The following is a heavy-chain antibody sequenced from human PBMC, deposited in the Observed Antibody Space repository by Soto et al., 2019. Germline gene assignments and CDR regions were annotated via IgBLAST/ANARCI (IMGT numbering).Heavy chain of an antibody. CDR1: GYTFTSSG. V-gene: IGHV1-18*01. D-gene: IGHD2-21*01. J-gene: IGHJ4*02. CDR3: ARVMFEGLWSRHLDY. Sequence: QVQLVQSGAEVKKPGASVKVSCKASGYTFTSSGISWVRQAPGQGLEWMGWISAYNGNTNYAQKLQGRVTMTTDTATSTAYMELRSRRSEDTAVYYCARVMFEGLWSRHLDYWGQVTLVTVSS. CDR2: ISAYNGNT.